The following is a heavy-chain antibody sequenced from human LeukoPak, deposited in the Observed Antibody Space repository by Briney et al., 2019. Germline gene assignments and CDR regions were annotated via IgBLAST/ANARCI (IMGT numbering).Heavy chain of an antibody. Sequence: GGSLRLSCVVSGFPFSSYAMSWVRQAPGRGLEWVAGLSGSGGTTYYADSVKGRFTVSRDNSKDTLFLHMNSLRDEDTAVYYCVKDRPPNVFYFDSQPFGRWGQGTLVTVSS. CDR3: VKDRPPNVFYFDSQPFGR. CDR2: LSGSGGTT. J-gene: IGHJ4*02. CDR1: GFPFSSYA. D-gene: IGHD3-22*01. V-gene: IGHV3-23*01.